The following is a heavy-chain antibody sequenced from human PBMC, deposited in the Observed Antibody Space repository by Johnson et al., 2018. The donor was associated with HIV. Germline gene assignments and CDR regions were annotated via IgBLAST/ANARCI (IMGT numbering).Heavy chain of an antibody. CDR1: GFTFTNAW. Sequence: VQLVESGGGLVKPGGSLRLSCAASGFTFTNAWMSWVRQAPGKGLEWIGRIQSKTDGGATDYAAPVKVRFTISRDDSKNTLYLQMNSLKTEDTAVYYCTTISQWLVPGTFDIWGQGTMVTVSS. CDR2: IQSKTDGGAT. J-gene: IGHJ3*02. CDR3: TTISQWLVPGTFDI. V-gene: IGHV3-15*01. D-gene: IGHD6-19*01.